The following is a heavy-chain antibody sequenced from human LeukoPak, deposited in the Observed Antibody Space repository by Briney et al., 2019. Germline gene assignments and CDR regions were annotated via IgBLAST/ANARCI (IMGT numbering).Heavy chain of an antibody. J-gene: IGHJ6*02. CDR1: GFTFRSAW. D-gene: IGHD2-21*01. CDR2: INSDGSST. V-gene: IGHV3-74*01. CDR3: TRDYSYAMAV. Sequence: PGGSLRLSCAASGFTFRSAWMHWVRQTPGKGLVWVSRINSDGSSTNYADSVKGRFTISRDNAKNMVNLQMNSLRAEYTAIYYCTRDYSYAMAVWGQGTTVTVSS.